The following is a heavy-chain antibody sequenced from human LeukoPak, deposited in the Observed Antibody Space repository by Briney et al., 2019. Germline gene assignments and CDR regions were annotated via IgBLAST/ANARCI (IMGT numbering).Heavy chain of an antibody. Sequence: PPETLCLTCTVSGGSNSSSSYYWGGIRQPPGKGLEWIGSIYYSGSTYYNPSLKSRVTISVDTSKNQFSLKLSSVTAADTAVYYCASPGYCSSTSCYPYYFDYWGEGPVDPVSS. V-gene: IGHV4-39*01. J-gene: IGHJ4*02. CDR1: GGSNSSSSYY. CDR2: IYYSGST. D-gene: IGHD2-2*01. CDR3: ASPGYCSSTSCYPYYFDY.